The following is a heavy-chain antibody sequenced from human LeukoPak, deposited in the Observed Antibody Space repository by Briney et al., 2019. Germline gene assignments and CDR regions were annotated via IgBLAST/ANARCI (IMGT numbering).Heavy chain of an antibody. D-gene: IGHD2-2*01. CDR2: INHSGST. CDR3: ARGGGYCSSTSCSNWFDP. Sequence: PSETLSLTCAVYGGSFSGYYWSWIRQPPGKGLEWIGEINHSGSTNYNPSLKSRVTISVDTSKNQFSPKLSSVTAADTAVYYCARGGGYCSSTSCSNWFDPWGQGTLVTVSS. CDR1: GGSFSGYY. J-gene: IGHJ5*02. V-gene: IGHV4-34*01.